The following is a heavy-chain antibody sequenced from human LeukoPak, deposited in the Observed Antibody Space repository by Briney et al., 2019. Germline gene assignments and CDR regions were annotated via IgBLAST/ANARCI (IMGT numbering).Heavy chain of an antibody. D-gene: IGHD3-22*01. Sequence: GGSLRLSCAASGFPFSNYEMNWVRQAPGMGLEWISYISGSSRSIHYGDSVRGRFIVSRDNAKNLLYLQMSGLRAEDTAIYYCAREFSDSTGYHDLDYWGQGTLVTVSS. CDR3: AREFSDSTGYHDLDY. V-gene: IGHV3-48*03. CDR1: GFPFSNYE. J-gene: IGHJ4*02. CDR2: ISGSSRSI.